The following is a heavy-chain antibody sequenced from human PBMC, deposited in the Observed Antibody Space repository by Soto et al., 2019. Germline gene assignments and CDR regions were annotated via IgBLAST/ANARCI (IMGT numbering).Heavy chain of an antibody. CDR2: IHPGDSDT. V-gene: IGHV5-51*01. D-gene: IGHD6-13*01. J-gene: IGHJ6*02. CDR3: ARHVHIAAAGTRYYYYGMDV. Sequence: GESLKISCKGSGYSFTSYWIGWVRQMPGKGLEWMGIIHPGDSDTRYSPSFQGQVTISADKSISTAYLQWSSLKASDTAMYYCARHVHIAAAGTRYYYYGMDVWGQGTTVTVSS. CDR1: GYSFTSYW.